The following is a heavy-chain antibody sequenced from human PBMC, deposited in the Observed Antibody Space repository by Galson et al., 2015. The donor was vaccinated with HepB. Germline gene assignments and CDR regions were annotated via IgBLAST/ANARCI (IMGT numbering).Heavy chain of an antibody. CDR1: GYTLTELS. CDR2: FDPEDGET. J-gene: IGHJ6*02. CDR3: ATTSGVRGARYYYGMDV. Sequence: SVKVSCKVSGYTLTELSMHWVRQAPGKGLEWMGGFDPEDGETIYAQKFQGRVTMTEDTSTDTAYMELSSLRSEDTAVYYCATTSGVRGARYYYGMDVWGQGTTVTVSS. D-gene: IGHD3-10*01. V-gene: IGHV1-24*01.